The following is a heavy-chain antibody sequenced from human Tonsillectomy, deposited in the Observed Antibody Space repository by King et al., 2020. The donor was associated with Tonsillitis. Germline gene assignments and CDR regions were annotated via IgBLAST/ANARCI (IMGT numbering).Heavy chain of an antibody. CDR2: ISGSGGST. D-gene: IGHD2-21*02. CDR3: AKDETPYCGGDCYSLFDY. V-gene: IGHV3-23*04. Sequence: VQLVESGGGLVQPGGSLRLSCAASGFTFSSYAMSWVRQAPGKGLEWVSAISGSGGSTYYADSVKGRFTISRDNSKNTLYLQMNSLRAEDTPVYYCAKDETPYCGGDCYSLFDYWGQGTLVTVSS. CDR1: GFTFSSYA. J-gene: IGHJ4*02.